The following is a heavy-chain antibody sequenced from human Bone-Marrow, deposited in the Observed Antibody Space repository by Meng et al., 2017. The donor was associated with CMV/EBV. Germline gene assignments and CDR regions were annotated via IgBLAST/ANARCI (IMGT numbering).Heavy chain of an antibody. V-gene: IGHV3-21*01. D-gene: IGHD6-6*01. CDR3: ARDESRPPAV. CDR1: GFTFSSYS. J-gene: IGHJ6*01. Sequence: GESLKISCAASGFTFSSYSMNWVRQAPGKGLEWVSSISSSSSYIYYADSVKGRFTISRDNAKNSLYLQMNSLRAEDTAVYYCARDESRPPAVWGQGPTVTCSS. CDR2: ISSSSSYI.